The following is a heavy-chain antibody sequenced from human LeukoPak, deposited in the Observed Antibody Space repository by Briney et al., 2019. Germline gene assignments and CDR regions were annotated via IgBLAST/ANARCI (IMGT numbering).Heavy chain of an antibody. D-gene: IGHD6-19*01. CDR3: AREAVAGAFDS. CDR2: IGSSDNII. Sequence: GGSLRLSCAASGFTVNDYYMSWIRQAPGKGLEWVSDIGSSDNIIPYANSVKGRFAISRGFAMNSLYLQMNSLRADDTAVYYCAREAVAGAFDSWGQGTLVTVSS. V-gene: IGHV3-11*01. CDR1: GFTVNDYY. J-gene: IGHJ4*02.